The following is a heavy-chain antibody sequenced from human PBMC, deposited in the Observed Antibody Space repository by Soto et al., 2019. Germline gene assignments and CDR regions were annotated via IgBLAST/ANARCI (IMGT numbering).Heavy chain of an antibody. J-gene: IGHJ5*02. CDR1: GYTFTSYD. Sequence: QVQLVQSGAEVKKPGASVKVSCKASGYTFTSYDINWVRQATGQGLEWMGWMNPNSGNTGYAQKFQGRVPMTRNTSIRTAYMELSSLRSEDTAVYYCARGLLWFGELSGWFDPWGQGTLVTVSS. CDR3: ARGLLWFGELSGWFDP. CDR2: MNPNSGNT. D-gene: IGHD3-10*01. V-gene: IGHV1-8*01.